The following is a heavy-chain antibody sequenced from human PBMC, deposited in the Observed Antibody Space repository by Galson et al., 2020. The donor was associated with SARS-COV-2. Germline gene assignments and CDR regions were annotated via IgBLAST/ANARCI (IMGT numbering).Heavy chain of an antibody. CDR2: ISYDGSNK. CDR3: ARPNSGSYNGYFDY. Sequence: LGESLKISCAASGFTFSSYAMHWVRQAPGKGLEWVAIISYDGSNKYYADSVKGRFTISRDNSKNTLYLQMNSLRAEDTAVYYCARPNSGSYNGYFDYWGQGTLVTVSS. V-gene: IGHV3-30-3*01. J-gene: IGHJ4*02. CDR1: GFTFSSYA. D-gene: IGHD1-26*01.